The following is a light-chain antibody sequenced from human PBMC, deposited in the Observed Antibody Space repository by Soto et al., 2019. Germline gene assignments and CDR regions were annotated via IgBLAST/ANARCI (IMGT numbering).Light chain of an antibody. V-gene: IGKV2D-29*02. CDR2: EVS. CDR3: MESTQLPPT. Sequence: DVVMTHTPLSLSVAPGQPPPFSCKSTQKLLHITGETFLFWYLQKPGQSPQLLIYEVSTRVSGVPDRFSGSGSGTDFTLEISRVETDDVGIYYCMESTQLPPTFGQGTRLEIK. CDR1: QKLLHITGETF. J-gene: IGKJ5*01.